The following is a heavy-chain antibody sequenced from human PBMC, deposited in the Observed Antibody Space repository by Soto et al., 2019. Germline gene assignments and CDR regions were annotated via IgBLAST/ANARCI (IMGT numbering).Heavy chain of an antibody. CDR2: ISAYNGNT. Sequence: ASVKVSCKASGYTFTSYGISWVRQAPGQGLEWMGWISAYNGNTNYAQKLQGRVTMTTDTSTSTAYMELRSLRSDDTAVYYCGRDIPRGAGAGSGDYWGQGTLVTVSS. D-gene: IGHD6-19*01. J-gene: IGHJ4*02. V-gene: IGHV1-18*01. CDR1: GYTFTSYG. CDR3: GRDIPRGAGAGSGDY.